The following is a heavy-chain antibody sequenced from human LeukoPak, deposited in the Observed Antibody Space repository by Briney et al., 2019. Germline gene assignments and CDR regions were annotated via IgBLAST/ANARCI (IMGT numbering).Heavy chain of an antibody. V-gene: IGHV4-31*03. CDR1: GGSISSGGYY. CDR3: AGFREWFLYYFDY. Sequence: SETLSLTCTVSGGSISSGGYYWSWIRQHPGKGLEWIGYIYYSGSTYYNPSLKSRVTISVDTSKNQFSLKLSSVTAADTAEYYCAGFREWFLYYFDYWGQGTLVTVSS. CDR2: IYYSGST. D-gene: IGHD3-3*01. J-gene: IGHJ4*02.